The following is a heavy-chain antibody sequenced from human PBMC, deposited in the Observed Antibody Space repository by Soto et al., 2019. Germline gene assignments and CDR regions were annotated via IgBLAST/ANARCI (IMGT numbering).Heavy chain of an antibody. V-gene: IGHV3-23*01. CDR1: GFTSSSYA. J-gene: IGHJ2*01. Sequence: EVQLLESGGGLVEPGRSLRLSCAASGFTSSSYAMNWVRQAPGKGLEWVSSISGSGSSTYYADSVTGRFIISRDNSKNTXFXXMSSLRAEDTAVYYCAKSRDGRTYSVTPSYGYRDLWGRGTLVTVSS. D-gene: IGHD5-18*01. CDR2: ISGSGSST. CDR3: AKSRDGRTYSVTPSYGYRDL.